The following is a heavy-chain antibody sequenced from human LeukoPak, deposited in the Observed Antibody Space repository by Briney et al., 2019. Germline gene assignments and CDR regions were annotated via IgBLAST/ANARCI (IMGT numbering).Heavy chain of an antibody. Sequence: GESLKISCKGSGYSFTSCWIGWVRQMPGKGLEWMGIIYPGDSDTRYSPSFQGQVTISADKSISTAYLQWSSLKASDTAMYYCARGTTRITGTMGYYYYYMDVWGKGTTVTVSS. V-gene: IGHV5-51*01. J-gene: IGHJ6*03. D-gene: IGHD1-20*01. CDR3: ARGTTRITGTMGYYYYYMDV. CDR2: IYPGDSDT. CDR1: GYSFTSCW.